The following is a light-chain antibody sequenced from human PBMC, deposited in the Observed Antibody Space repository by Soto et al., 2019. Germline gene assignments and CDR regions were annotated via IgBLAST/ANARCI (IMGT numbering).Light chain of an antibody. CDR1: SSDFGGYNY. CDR3: SSYTSTNSWV. CDR2: DVS. V-gene: IGLV2-14*01. J-gene: IGLJ3*02. Sequence: QSALTQSASVSGSPGQSITISCTGTSSDFGGYNYVSWYQQHPGKAPKLIIYDVSNRPSGVSTRFSGSKSGNTASLTISGLQAEGEADYSCSSYTSTNSWVFGGGTKLTVL.